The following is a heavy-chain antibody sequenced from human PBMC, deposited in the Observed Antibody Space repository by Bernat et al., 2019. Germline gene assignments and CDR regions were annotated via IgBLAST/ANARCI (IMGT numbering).Heavy chain of an antibody. Sequence: QVQLVESGGGVVQPGRSLRLSCAASVFTFSSYGMHWVRQAPGKGLEWVAVISYDGSNKYYADSVKGRFTISRDNSKNTLYLQMNSLRAEDTAVYYCAKEGAGYYYYGMDVWGQGTTVTVSS. V-gene: IGHV3-30*18. CDR3: AKEGAGYYYYGMDV. D-gene: IGHD6-19*01. CDR2: ISYDGSNK. CDR1: VFTFSSYG. J-gene: IGHJ6*02.